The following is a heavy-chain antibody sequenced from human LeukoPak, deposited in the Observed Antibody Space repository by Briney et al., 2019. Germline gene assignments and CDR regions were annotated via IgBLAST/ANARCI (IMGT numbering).Heavy chain of an antibody. V-gene: IGHV4-34*01. D-gene: IGHD3-22*01. J-gene: IGHJ4*02. CDR3: ARLRNYYDSSGYYCFDY. CDR1: GGSFSGYY. Sequence: SETLSLTCAVYGGSFSGYYWSWIRQPPGKGLEWIGEINHSGSTNYNPSLKSRVTISVDTSKNQFSLKMSSVTAADTAVYYCARLRNYYDSSGYYCFDYWGQGTLVTVS. CDR2: INHSGST.